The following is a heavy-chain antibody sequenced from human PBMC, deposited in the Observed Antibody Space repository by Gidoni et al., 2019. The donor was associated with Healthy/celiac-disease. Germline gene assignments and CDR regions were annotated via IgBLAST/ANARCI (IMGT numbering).Heavy chain of an antibody. Sequence: QLQLQESGPGLVKPSETLSLTCTVSGGSISSSSYYWGWIRQPPGKGLEWMGSINYSGSTYYNQYLKIRVTISVDTSKNQFPLKLSSVTAADTAVYYCARPRAAAAGPGNYFDYWGQGTLVTVSS. J-gene: IGHJ4*02. D-gene: IGHD6-13*01. CDR2: INYSGST. V-gene: IGHV4-39*01. CDR3: ARPRAAAAGPGNYFDY. CDR1: GGSISSSSYY.